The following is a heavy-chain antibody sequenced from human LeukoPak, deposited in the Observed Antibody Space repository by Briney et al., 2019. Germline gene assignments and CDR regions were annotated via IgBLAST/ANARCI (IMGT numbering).Heavy chain of an antibody. V-gene: IGHV4-39*01. J-gene: IGHJ4*02. Sequence: SETLSLTCTVSGGSISSNGYYWGWIRQPPGKGLEWIGSIFYSGSTYSNPSLKSRVTISVDTSKTQFSLKLSSVTAADTAVYYCARHGGSGTYWTDYCGQGTLVTVSS. D-gene: IGHD3-10*01. CDR2: IFYSGST. CDR1: GGSISSNGYY. CDR3: ARHGGSGTYWTDY.